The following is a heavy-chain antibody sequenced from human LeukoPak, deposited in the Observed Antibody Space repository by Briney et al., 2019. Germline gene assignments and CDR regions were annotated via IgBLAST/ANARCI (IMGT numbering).Heavy chain of an antibody. J-gene: IGHJ4*02. V-gene: IGHV3-30*04. CDR3: ARGRRRLGFGYSSSWLFDY. D-gene: IGHD6-13*01. CDR2: ISYDGSNK. CDR1: GFTFSSYA. Sequence: QSGGSLRLSCAASGFTFSSYAMHWVRQAPGKGLEWVAVISYDGSNKYYADSVRGRFTISRDNSKNTLYLQMNSLRAEDTAVYYCARGRRRLGFGYSSSWLFDYWGQGTLVTVSS.